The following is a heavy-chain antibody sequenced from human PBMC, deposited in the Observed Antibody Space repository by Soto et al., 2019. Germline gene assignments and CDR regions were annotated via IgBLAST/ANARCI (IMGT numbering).Heavy chain of an antibody. CDR2: ISVSGGST. CDR3: AKDMQNFWGVTGYYMDV. D-gene: IGHD3-3*01. CDR1: GFIFSNYA. V-gene: IGHV3-23*01. Sequence: EVQLLESGGGLVQPGGSLRLSCAASGFIFSNYAMSWVRQAPGKGLEWVSSISVSGGSTYYADSVTGRFTISRDNSRNTLYLQTNSLRAEVTAVYYCAKDMQNFWGVTGYYMDVWGKGTTVNVSS. J-gene: IGHJ6*03.